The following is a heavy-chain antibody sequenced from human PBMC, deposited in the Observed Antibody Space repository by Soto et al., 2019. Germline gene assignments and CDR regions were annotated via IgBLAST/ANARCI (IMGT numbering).Heavy chain of an antibody. V-gene: IGHV3-9*01. CDR2: ISWNSGSI. J-gene: IGHJ4*02. Sequence: RLSCAASVFTFDDYAMHWLRQAPGKGLEGVSGISWNSGSIGYADSVKGRFTISRDNAKNSLYLQMNSLRSEDTAVYYCARGGRYDFESTIDYWGQGTLLTVSS. CDR1: VFTFDDYA. D-gene: IGHD1-1*01. CDR3: ARGGRYDFESTIDY.